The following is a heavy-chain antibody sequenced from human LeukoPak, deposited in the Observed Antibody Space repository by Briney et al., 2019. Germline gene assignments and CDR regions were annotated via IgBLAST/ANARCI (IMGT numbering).Heavy chain of an antibody. CDR1: GGSIGSSIYY. D-gene: IGHD3-16*02. CDR3: ARDLHDYVWGSYRYGWYFDL. J-gene: IGHJ2*01. V-gene: IGHV4-39*07. CDR2: IYYSGST. Sequence: RSSETLSLTCTVSGGSIGSSIYYWGWIRQPPGRGLDWIGTIYYSGSTNYNPSLKSRVTMSVDTSKNQFSLKLSSVTAADTAVYYCARDLHDYVWGSYRYGWYFDLWGRGTLVTVSS.